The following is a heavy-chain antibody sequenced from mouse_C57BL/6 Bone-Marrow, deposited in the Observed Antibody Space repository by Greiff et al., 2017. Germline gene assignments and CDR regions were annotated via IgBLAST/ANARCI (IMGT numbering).Heavy chain of an antibody. D-gene: IGHD2-4*01. CDR1: GFSLSTSGMG. J-gene: IGHJ4*01. CDR2: IYWDDDK. CDR3: ARRDDYDSYYAIDY. Sequence: QVTLKVSGPGILQSSQTLSLTCSFSGFSLSTSGMGVSWIRQPSGKGLEWLAHIYWDDDKRYNPSLKSRLTISKDTSRNQVFLTITRVYTADTATYYCARRDDYDSYYAIDYWGQGTSVTVSS. V-gene: IGHV8-12*01.